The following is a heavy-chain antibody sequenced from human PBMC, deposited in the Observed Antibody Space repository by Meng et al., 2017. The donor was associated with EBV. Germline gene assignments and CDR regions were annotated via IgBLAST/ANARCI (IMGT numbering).Heavy chain of an antibody. D-gene: IGHD1-26*01. CDR3: TTDEGAIQEDY. CDR2: IKSKTDGGTT. CDR1: GFTFSNAW. J-gene: IGHJ4*02. V-gene: IGHV3-15*01. Sequence: VRRVESGGGLVKPGGSRWFSCAACGFTFSNAWMSWVRQAPGKGLEWVGRIKSKTDGGTTDYAAPVKGRFTISRDDSKNTLYLQMNSLKTEDTAVYYCTTDEGAIQEDYWGQGTLVTVAS.